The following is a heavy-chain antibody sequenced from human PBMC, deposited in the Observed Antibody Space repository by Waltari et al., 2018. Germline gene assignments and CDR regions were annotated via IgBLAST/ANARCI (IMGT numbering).Heavy chain of an antibody. V-gene: IGHV3-21*01. CDR2: ISGGSSYK. CDR3: AREDYYDVGRIGANFDY. J-gene: IGHJ4*02. CDR1: GFTFSSYT. Sequence: EVQLVGSGGGLVKPGGSLRLSCAASGFTFSSYTMNWVRQAPGKGLEWVSSISGGSSYKYYADSVKGRFITSRDNSKNTVYLQMNSLTTEDTAVYYCAREDYYDVGRIGANFDYWGQGTLVTVSP. D-gene: IGHD3-22*01.